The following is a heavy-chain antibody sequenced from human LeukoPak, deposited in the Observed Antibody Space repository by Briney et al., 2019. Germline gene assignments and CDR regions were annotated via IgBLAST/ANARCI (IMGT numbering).Heavy chain of an antibody. Sequence: ASVKVSCKVSGYTLTELSMHWVRQAPGKGLEWMGGFDPEDGETIYAQKFQGRVTMTEDTSTDTAYMELSSLRSEDTAVYYCATVPPDYYGSGSYYGYWGQGTLVTVSS. J-gene: IGHJ4*02. V-gene: IGHV1-24*01. CDR3: ATVPPDYYGSGSYYGY. CDR2: FDPEDGET. D-gene: IGHD3-10*01. CDR1: GYTLTELS.